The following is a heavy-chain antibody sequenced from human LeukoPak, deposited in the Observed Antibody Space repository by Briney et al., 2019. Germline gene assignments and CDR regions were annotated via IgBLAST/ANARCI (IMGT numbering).Heavy chain of an antibody. J-gene: IGHJ3*02. Sequence: TSETLSLTCTVSGGSISSSSYYWGWIRQPPGKGLEWIGSIYYSGSTNYNPSLKSRVTISVDTSKNQFSLKLSSVTAADTAVYYCASLEWELDAFDIWGQGTMVTVSS. CDR1: GGSISSSSYY. CDR3: ASLEWELDAFDI. V-gene: IGHV4-39*07. CDR2: IYYSGST. D-gene: IGHD1-26*01.